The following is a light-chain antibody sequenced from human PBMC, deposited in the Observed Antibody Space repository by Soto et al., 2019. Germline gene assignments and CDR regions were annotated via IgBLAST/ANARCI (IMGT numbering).Light chain of an antibody. Sequence: QSALTQPASVSGSPGQSAAISCAGTSGDVGGYNEVSWYQQRPGKAPKLIIFDVTNRPSGVPDRFFGSKSGNTATLTISGPQADDEAYYYCSSHAAGSTLIFGGGTKLTVL. J-gene: IGLJ2*01. V-gene: IGLV2-14*03. CDR3: SSHAAGSTLI. CDR1: SGDVGGYNE. CDR2: DVT.